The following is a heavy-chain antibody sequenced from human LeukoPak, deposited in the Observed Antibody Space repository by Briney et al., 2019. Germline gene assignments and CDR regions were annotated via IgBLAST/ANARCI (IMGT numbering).Heavy chain of an antibody. CDR1: GGSISSYY. D-gene: IGHD5-12*01. CDR3: ARRGWGGYDGGRVY. Sequence: SETLSLTCTVSGGSISSYYWSWIRQPPGKGLEWIGYIYYSGSTNYNPSLKSRVTISVDTSKNQFSLKLSSVTAADTAVYYCARRGWGGYDGGRVYWGQGTLVTVSS. CDR2: IYYSGST. J-gene: IGHJ4*02. V-gene: IGHV4-59*08.